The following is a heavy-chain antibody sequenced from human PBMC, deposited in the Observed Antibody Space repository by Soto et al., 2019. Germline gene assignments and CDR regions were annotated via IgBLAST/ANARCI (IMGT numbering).Heavy chain of an antibody. J-gene: IGHJ6*03. CDR1: GYTFTSYY. Sequence: ASVKVSCKASGYTFTSYYMHWVRQAPGQGLEWMGIINPSGGSTSYAQKFQGRVTMTRDTSTSTVYMELSSLRSEDTAVYYCARGHGESTYYHYYYLDVSAKGTTVIVSS. V-gene: IGHV1-46*03. D-gene: IGHD3-10*01. CDR2: INPSGGST. CDR3: ARGHGESTYYHYYYLDV.